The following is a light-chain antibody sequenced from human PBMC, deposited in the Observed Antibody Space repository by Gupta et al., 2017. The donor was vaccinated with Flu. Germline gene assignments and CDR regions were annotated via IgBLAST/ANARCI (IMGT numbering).Light chain of an antibody. CDR3: QHRSNWPSGS. Sequence: EIVLTQSPATLSLSPGERATLSCRASQSVSSYLAWYQQKPGQAPRLLIYDASNRATGIPARFSGSGCGTDFTLTISSRDQEDFAVYYCQHRSNWPSGSFGQGTKMEIK. CDR2: DAS. CDR1: QSVSSY. V-gene: IGKV3-11*01. J-gene: IGKJ2*03.